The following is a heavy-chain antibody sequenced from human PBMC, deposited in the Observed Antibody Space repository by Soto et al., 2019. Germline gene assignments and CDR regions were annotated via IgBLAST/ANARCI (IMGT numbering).Heavy chain of an antibody. J-gene: IGHJ4*02. CDR2: ISGSGGTT. D-gene: IGHD2-2*01. CDR1: GFTFSSYA. V-gene: IGHV3-23*01. CDR3: AKGSCSSASCRYEY. Sequence: EVQLLESGGGLVQPGGSLRLSCAASGFTFSSYAMSWVRQAPGKGLEWVSGISGSGGTTYYADSVKGRFTISRDNSKNTVYLQMNSLRAEDTAVYYCAKGSCSSASCRYEYWGQGTLVTVSS.